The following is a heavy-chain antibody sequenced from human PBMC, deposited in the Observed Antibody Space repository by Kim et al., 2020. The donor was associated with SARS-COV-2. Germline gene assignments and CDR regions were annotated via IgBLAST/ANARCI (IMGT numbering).Heavy chain of an antibody. CDR1: GYTLTELS. J-gene: IGHJ4*02. Sequence: ASVKVSCKVSGYTLTELSMHWVRQAPGKGLEWMGGFDPEDGETIYAQKFQGRVTMTEDTSTDTAYMELSSLRSEDTAVYYCATDGEPLYYGSGSYVYWGQGTLVTVSS. CDR3: ATDGEPLYYGSGSYVY. CDR2: FDPEDGET. V-gene: IGHV1-24*01. D-gene: IGHD3-10*01.